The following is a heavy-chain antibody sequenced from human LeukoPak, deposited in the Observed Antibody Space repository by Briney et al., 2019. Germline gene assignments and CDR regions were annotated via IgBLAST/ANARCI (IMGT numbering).Heavy chain of an antibody. Sequence: GGSLRLSCAASGFTFSSYWMHWVRQAPGKGLVWVSRINSDGSRTNYADSVKGRFTISRDSAKNTVYLQMNSLRAEDTAIYYCTRDPHCSGGGCYPSAMDVWGQGTTVTVSS. J-gene: IGHJ6*02. CDR3: TRDPHCSGGGCYPSAMDV. CDR1: GFTFSSYW. V-gene: IGHV3-74*01. CDR2: INSDGSRT. D-gene: IGHD2-15*01.